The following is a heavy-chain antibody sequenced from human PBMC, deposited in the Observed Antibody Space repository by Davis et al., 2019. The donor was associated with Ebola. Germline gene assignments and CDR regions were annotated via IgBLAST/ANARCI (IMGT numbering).Heavy chain of an antibody. Sequence: GSLRLSCAASGFTFSSYWMHWVRQAPEKGLEWIGEINPSGGNNYNPSLKTRVTISADPSKNQFSLKLSSVTAADTAVYYCASLPPRWPQDYWGQGTLVTVSS. CDR2: INPSGGN. V-gene: IGHV4-34*01. CDR1: GFTFSSYW. D-gene: IGHD5-24*01. J-gene: IGHJ4*02. CDR3: ASLPPRWPQDY.